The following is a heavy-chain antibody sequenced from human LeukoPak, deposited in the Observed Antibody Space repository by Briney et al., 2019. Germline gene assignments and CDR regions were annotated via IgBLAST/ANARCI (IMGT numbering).Heavy chain of an antibody. CDR3: ASRSSVAASGPG. CDR2: ISYDGSNK. Sequence: GGSLRLSCAASGFTFSSYAMHWVRQAPGKGLEWVAVISYDGSNKYYADSVKGRSTISRDNAKNSLYLQMSSLRAEDTALYYCASRSSVAASGPGWGQGTLVTVSS. J-gene: IGHJ4*02. D-gene: IGHD2-15*01. CDR1: GFTFSSYA. V-gene: IGHV3-30-3*01.